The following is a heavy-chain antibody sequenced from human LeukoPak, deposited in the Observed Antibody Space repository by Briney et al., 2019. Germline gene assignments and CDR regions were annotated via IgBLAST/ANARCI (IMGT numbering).Heavy chain of an antibody. D-gene: IGHD3-22*01. CDR2: IPGSGGAT. V-gene: IGHV3-23*01. CDR1: GFSFNTYA. Sequence: GGSLRLSCATSGFSFNTYAMSWVRQAPGTGLEWVSSIPGSGGATYYADSVRGRFSISRDSSKNTVYLQMSSLRDEDTAVYYCARARPWDSSRSYYFGMDVWGHGTTVTVSS. J-gene: IGHJ6*02. CDR3: ARARPWDSSRSYYFGMDV.